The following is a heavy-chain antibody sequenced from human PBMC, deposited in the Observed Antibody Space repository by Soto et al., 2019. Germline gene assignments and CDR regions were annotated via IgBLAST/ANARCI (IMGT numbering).Heavy chain of an antibody. CDR3: ARRLFTGLYCSSSSCLNAFDC. CDR2: MTSNRGVT. Sequence: QVQLVQSGAEVQKPGASVQVSCKASGYKFTNYDINWVLQAPGQGLAWMAWMTSNRGVTVVAQKFHRSVNLTRNTPTNIPYMELCSLRSDDTSLYYGARRLFTGLYCSSSSCLNAFDCWGQRTMVTVSS. V-gene: IGHV1-8*01. J-gene: IGHJ3*01. CDR1: GYKFTNYD. D-gene: IGHD2-2*01.